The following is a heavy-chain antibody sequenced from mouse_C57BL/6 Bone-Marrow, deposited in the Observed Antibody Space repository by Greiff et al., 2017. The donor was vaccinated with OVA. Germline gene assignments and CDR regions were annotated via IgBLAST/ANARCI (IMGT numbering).Heavy chain of an antibody. Sequence: VQLQQSGAELVKPGASVKLSCTASGFNIKDYYMHWVKQRTEQGLEWIGRIDSEDGETKYDPKFQGKATITADTSSNTAYLQLSSLTSEDTAVYYCAEIYDYTGEFDYWGQGTTLTVSS. V-gene: IGHV14-2*01. D-gene: IGHD2-4*01. J-gene: IGHJ2*01. CDR2: IDSEDGET. CDR3: AEIYDYTGEFDY. CDR1: GFNIKDYY.